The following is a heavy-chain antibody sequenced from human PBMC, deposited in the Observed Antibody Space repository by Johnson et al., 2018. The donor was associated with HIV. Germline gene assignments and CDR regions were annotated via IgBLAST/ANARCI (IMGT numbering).Heavy chain of an antibody. D-gene: IGHD2-8*01. J-gene: IGHJ3*02. CDR3: ARGLNCTNGVWYTWAFDI. V-gene: IGHV3-53*01. Sequence: VQLVESGGGLIQPGGSLRLSCAASGFTVSSNYMSWVRQAPGKGLEWVSFIYGGGSTYYADSVKGRFTISRDNSKNTLYLQMNSLRAEDTAVYYCARGLNCTNGVWYTWAFDIWGQGTKVTVSS. CDR1: GFTVSSNY. CDR2: IYGGGST.